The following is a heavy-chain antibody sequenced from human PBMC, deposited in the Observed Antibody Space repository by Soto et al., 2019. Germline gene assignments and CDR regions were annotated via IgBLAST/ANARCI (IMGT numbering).Heavy chain of an antibody. CDR1: GEAFRGYY. Sequence: SLTCGAYGEAFRGYYWSRIRQRPGKGLEWIGEINHSGSTNYNPSLKSRVTISVDTSKNQFSLKLSSVTPEDTAVYYCARDSGERATNFGMDFWRQGTTDTVSS. J-gene: IGHJ6*02. CDR2: INHSGST. CDR3: ARDSGERATNFGMDF. D-gene: IGHD3-10*01. V-gene: IGHV4-34*01.